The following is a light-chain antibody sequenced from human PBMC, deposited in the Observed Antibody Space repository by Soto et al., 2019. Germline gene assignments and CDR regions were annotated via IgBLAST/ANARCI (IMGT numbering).Light chain of an antibody. V-gene: IGKV3-20*01. CDR2: GAS. CDR1: QSVSSSN. CDR3: QQYGSSPPT. Sequence: EIVLTQSPGTLSLSPGERATLSCRASQSVSSSNLAWYQQKPGQAPRLLIYGASSRATGIPDRFSGGGSGTDFTLTISSLEPEDFAVYSCQQYGSSPPTFGQGTKLEIK. J-gene: IGKJ2*01.